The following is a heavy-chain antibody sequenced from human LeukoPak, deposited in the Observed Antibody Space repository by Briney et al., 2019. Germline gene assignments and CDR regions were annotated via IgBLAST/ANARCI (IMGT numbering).Heavy chain of an antibody. CDR2: TIPILGIA. Sequence: SVKVSCKASGGTFSSYTISWVRQAPGQGLEWMGRTIPILGIANYAQKFQGRVTITADKSTSTAYMELSSLRSEDTAVYYCARDARYCSSTSCQTDAFDIWGQGTMVTVSS. CDR1: GGTFSSYT. D-gene: IGHD2-2*01. CDR3: ARDARYCSSTSCQTDAFDI. J-gene: IGHJ3*02. V-gene: IGHV1-69*04.